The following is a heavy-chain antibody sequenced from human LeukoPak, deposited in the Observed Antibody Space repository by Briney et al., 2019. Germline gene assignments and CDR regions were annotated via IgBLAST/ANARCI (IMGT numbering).Heavy chain of an antibody. V-gene: IGHV3-23*01. CDR2: ISGSGGST. J-gene: IGHJ4*02. D-gene: IGHD1-26*01. CDR3: ANGGSYYGPDY. CDR1: GFTVSSNY. Sequence: GGSLRLSCAASGFTVSSNYMSWVRQAPGKGLEWVSAISGSGGSTYYADSVKGRFTISRDNSKNTLYPQMNSLRAEDTAVYYCANGGSYYGPDYWGQGTLVTVSS.